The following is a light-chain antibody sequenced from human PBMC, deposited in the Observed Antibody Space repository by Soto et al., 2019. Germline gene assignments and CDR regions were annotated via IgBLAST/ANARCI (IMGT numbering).Light chain of an antibody. J-gene: IGKJ2*01. CDR2: HAS. CDR3: QQHDLLPHT. CDR1: QDIXNF. Sequence: DXQMTQSPSSLSASVXDRVTITXQASQDIXNFLNWYQQKPGKAPNVLIFHASNLEPAVPSRFGGSGSGTEFSFTISSLEPEDIETYFCQQHDLLPHTFGRGTKLEIK. V-gene: IGKV1-33*01.